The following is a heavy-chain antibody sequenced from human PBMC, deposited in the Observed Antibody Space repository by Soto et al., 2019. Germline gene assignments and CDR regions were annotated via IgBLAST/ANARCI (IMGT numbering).Heavy chain of an antibody. CDR1: GGSISSYY. J-gene: IGHJ1*01. Sequence: SETLSLTCTVSGGSISSYYWSWIRQPAGKGLEWIGCIYTSGSTNYNPSLKSRVTMSVDTSKNQFSLKLSSVTAADTAVYYCARGYSSSWYDYFQHWGQGTLVTVSS. CDR3: ARGYSSSWYDYFQH. CDR2: IYTSGST. V-gene: IGHV4-4*07. D-gene: IGHD6-13*01.